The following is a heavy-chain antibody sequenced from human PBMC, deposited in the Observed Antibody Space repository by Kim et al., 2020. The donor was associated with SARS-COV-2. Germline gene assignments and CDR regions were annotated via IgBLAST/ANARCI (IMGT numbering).Heavy chain of an antibody. D-gene: IGHD5-12*01. Sequence: STYYGNSVKGRVTVSRDMSKSPLHLQMGSLRPEDTALYYCARGTYGGYDYWGQGTLVTVSS. J-gene: IGHJ4*02. CDR3: ARGTYGGYDY. CDR2: ST. V-gene: IGHV3-64*01.